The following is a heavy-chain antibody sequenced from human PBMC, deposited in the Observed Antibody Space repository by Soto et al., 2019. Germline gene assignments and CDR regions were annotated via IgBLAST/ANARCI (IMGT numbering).Heavy chain of an antibody. CDR2: IYYSGVT. CDR3: ARDPYGDSRFDL. Sequence: QVQLQESGPGLVKPSGTLSLTCTVSSGSISTYYWSWIRQTPGKGLEWIGYIYYSGVTNSNPSLTSRVTISVDTSKNQFSLKVTSVTPADTAIYYCARDPYGDSRFDLWGQGTLVTVSS. J-gene: IGHJ5*02. V-gene: IGHV4-59*01. D-gene: IGHD2-21*02. CDR1: SGSISTYY.